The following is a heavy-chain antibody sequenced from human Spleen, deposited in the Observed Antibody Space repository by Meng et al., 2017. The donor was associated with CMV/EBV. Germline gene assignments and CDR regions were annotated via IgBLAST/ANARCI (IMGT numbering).Heavy chain of an antibody. D-gene: IGHD2-2*01. J-gene: IGHJ6*02. CDR3: ARDLIVVAPAAIYDYYGMDV. Sequence: GESLKISCAASGFTFSSYEMNWVRQAPGKGPEWVSYIGGSGGSIYYADSVRGRFTISRDNAKNSLYLQMHSLRAEDTAVYYCARDLIVVAPAAIYDYYGMDVWGQGTTVTVSS. CDR1: GFTFSSYE. V-gene: IGHV3-48*03. CDR2: IGGSGGSI.